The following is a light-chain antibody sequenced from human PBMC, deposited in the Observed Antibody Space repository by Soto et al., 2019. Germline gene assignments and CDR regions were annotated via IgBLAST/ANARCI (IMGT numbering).Light chain of an antibody. CDR3: QKDDSAPWT. Sequence: DIQMTQSPSSLSASVGDRVTITCRASQDINNYLAWYQQKPGKVPKFLIYAASTLRSGVPSRFSGSGSGTDFTLTISSLQPEDVATYYCQKDDSAPWTFGQGTKVEIK. V-gene: IGKV1-27*01. J-gene: IGKJ1*01. CDR2: AAS. CDR1: QDINNY.